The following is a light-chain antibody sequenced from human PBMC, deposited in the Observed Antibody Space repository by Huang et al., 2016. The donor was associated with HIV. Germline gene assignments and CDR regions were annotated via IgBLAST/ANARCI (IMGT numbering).Light chain of an antibody. CDR1: QNVRNN. CDR3: QQFNNWPPA. J-gene: IGKJ4*01. V-gene: IGKV3-15*01. CDR2: EAS. Sequence: ETLMTQFPATLSVSPGERATLSCRASQNVRNNLAWYQQKPGQAPRLLFYEASSRAIGGPGRFSVSGSGIDFTLTISSLQSEDFAVYYCQQFNNWPPAFGGGTTVEIK.